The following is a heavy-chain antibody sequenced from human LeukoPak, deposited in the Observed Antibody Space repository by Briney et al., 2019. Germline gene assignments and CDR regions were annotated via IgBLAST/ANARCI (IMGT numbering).Heavy chain of an antibody. D-gene: IGHD3-16*02. J-gene: IGHJ4*02. CDR1: GYTFTGYY. V-gene: IGHV1-2*06. CDR2: INPNRGGT. Sequence: ASVKVSCKASGYTFTGYYMHWVRQAPGQGLEWMGRINPNRGGTTYAQKFQGRVAMTNDTAISTAYMELSRLRSDDTAVYYCARDLLGYDYVWGSYRYNFDYWGQGTLVTVSS. CDR3: ARDLLGYDYVWGSYRYNFDY.